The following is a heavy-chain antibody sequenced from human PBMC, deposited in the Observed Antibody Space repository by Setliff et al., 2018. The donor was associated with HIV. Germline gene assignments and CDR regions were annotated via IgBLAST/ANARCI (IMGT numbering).Heavy chain of an antibody. J-gene: IGHJ3*02. V-gene: IGHV1-69*13. Sequence: SVKVSCKASGGTFSRYPISWVRLAPGQGLEWMGWIIPIFGTANYPENFQGRVTITADESSSTAYMDLSSLRSEDTAGYYCARDRTPSYSNFWSGPGAFDIWGQGTMVTVSS. CDR3: ARDRTPSYSNFWSGPGAFDI. D-gene: IGHD3-3*01. CDR2: IIPIFGTA. CDR1: GGTFSRYP.